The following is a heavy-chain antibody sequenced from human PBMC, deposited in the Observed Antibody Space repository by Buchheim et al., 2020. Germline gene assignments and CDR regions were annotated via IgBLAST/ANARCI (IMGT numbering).Heavy chain of an antibody. J-gene: IGHJ4*02. CDR3: AIEYSSGTTAY. CDR1: GFIFSNYW. V-gene: IGHV3-23*04. CDR2: ISHSGAST. Sequence: EVQLVESGGGLVQPGGSLRLSCAASGFIFSNYWMFWVRQAPGKGLVWVSAISHSGASTFYADSVKGRFTISRDNSKNTLYLQMNSLRVEDTAIYYCAIEYSSGTTAYWGQGTL. D-gene: IGHD6-19*01.